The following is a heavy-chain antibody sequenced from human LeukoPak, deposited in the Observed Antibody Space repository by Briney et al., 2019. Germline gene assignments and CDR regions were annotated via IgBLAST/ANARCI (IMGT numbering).Heavy chain of an antibody. CDR2: IGSNSGII. J-gene: IGHJ3*02. CDR3: AKFAYNWNAPDGFDM. V-gene: IGHV3-9*01. Sequence: GGSLRLSCAASGFSFDDYAMHWVRQAPGKGLGGVSFIGSNSGIIGYADSVRGRFTISRDNSKSTLFLQMNSLRTDDTSVYFCAKFAYNWNAPDGFDMWGQGTMVIVSS. D-gene: IGHD1-1*01. CDR1: GFSFDDYA.